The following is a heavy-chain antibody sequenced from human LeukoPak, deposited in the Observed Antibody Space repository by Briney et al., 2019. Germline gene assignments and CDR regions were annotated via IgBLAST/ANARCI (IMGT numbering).Heavy chain of an antibody. Sequence: SETLSLTCSISGGSINSNTYFWAWIRLPPGKGLEWLGIIFYNASPYSNPSLKSRVTISVDRSKNQFSLKLSSVTAADTAVYYCARAPITMVRGAEAFDLWGRGTLVTVSS. J-gene: IGHJ2*01. V-gene: IGHV4-39*07. CDR1: GGSINSNTYF. D-gene: IGHD3-10*01. CDR2: IFYNASP. CDR3: ARAPITMVRGAEAFDL.